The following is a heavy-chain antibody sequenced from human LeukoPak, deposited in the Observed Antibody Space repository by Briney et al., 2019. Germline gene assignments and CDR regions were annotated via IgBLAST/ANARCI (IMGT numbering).Heavy chain of an antibody. Sequence: GGSLRLSCAASGFTLSSHWMSWVRQAPGKGLEWVATINQDGSAKYYVDSVKGRFTISRDNAKNSMYLQMNSLRAEDTAAYYCARWEIRGTAHQLDYWGQGTLVTVSS. CDR2: INQDGSAK. CDR3: ARWEIRGTAHQLDY. V-gene: IGHV3-7*01. CDR1: GFTLSSHW. J-gene: IGHJ4*02. D-gene: IGHD1-7*01.